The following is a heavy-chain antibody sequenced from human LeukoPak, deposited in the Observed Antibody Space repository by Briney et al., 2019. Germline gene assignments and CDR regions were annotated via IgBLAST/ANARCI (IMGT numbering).Heavy chain of an antibody. CDR1: GFTVSSKY. CDR3: ATSIAAAAPFDY. CDR2: IYRGGRT. D-gene: IGHD6-13*01. Sequence: GGSLRLSCAASGFTVSSKYMSWVRQDRGKGREWVSVIYRGGRTYYADSVKGRFTISRDNSKKTRYLKRKSMRGEGRAVYYGATSIAAAAPFDYWGQGTLVTVSS. J-gene: IGHJ4*02. V-gene: IGHV3-66*01.